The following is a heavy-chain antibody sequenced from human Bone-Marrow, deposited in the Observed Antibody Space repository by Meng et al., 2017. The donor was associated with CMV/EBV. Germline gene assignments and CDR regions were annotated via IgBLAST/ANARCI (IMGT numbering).Heavy chain of an antibody. CDR2: ISSSSSYI. J-gene: IGHJ6*02. V-gene: IGHV3-21*04. CDR3: ARLRGYCSSTSCPVKYYYYGMDV. D-gene: IGHD2-2*01. CDR1: GFTFSSYS. Sequence: GESLKISCAASGFTFSSYSMNWVRQAPGKGLEWVSSISSSSSYIYYADSVKGRFTISRDNAKNSLYLQMNSLRAEDTAVYYCARLRGYCSSTSCPVKYYYYGMDVWGQGTTVTVSS.